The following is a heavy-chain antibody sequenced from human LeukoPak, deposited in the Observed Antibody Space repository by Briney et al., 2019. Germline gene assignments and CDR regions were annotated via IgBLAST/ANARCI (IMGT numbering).Heavy chain of an antibody. CDR3: ARDYVWDAFDI. Sequence: GGSLRLSCAASGFTVSSNYMSWVRQAPGKGLEWVSIIYSGGSTYYADSVKGRFTISRDNSKNTLFLQMNSLRAEDTTVFYCARDYVWDAFDIWGQGTMVTVSS. CDR2: IYSGGST. D-gene: IGHD2-8*01. J-gene: IGHJ3*02. CDR1: GFTVSSNY. V-gene: IGHV3-66*01.